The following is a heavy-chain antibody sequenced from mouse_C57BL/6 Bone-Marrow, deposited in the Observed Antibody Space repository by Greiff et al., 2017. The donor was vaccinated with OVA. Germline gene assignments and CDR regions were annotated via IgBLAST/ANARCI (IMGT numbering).Heavy chain of an antibody. D-gene: IGHD2-3*01. Sequence: DVKLVESGGGLVKPGGSLKLSCAASGFTFSSYAMSWVRQTPEKRLEWVATISDGGSYTYYPDNVKGRFTISRDNAKNNLYLQMSHLKSEDTAMYYCAREKGIYDGYYAWFAYWGQGTLVTVSA. CDR1: GFTFSSYA. CDR2: ISDGGSYT. CDR3: AREKGIYDGYYAWFAY. V-gene: IGHV5-4*01. J-gene: IGHJ3*01.